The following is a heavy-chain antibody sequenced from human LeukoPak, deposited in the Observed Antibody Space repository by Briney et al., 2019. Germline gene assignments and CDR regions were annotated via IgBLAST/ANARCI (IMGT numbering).Heavy chain of an antibody. CDR3: AKDVGKWESLHFFDY. J-gene: IGHJ4*02. CDR1: GFTFSSYS. V-gene: IGHV3-23*01. CDR2: ISGSGAST. D-gene: IGHD1-26*01. Sequence: QPGDSLRLSCAASGFTFSSYSMNWVRQAPGKGLEWISGISGSGASTYYADSVKGRFTISRDDSRNTLYLQMNSLRGDDTAVYYCAKDVGKWESLHFFDYWGQGTLVTVSS.